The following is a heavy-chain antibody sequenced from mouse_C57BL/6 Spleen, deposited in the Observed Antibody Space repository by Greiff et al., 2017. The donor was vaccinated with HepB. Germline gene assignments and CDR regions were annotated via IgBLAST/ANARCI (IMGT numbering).Heavy chain of an antibody. D-gene: IGHD2-2*01. CDR3: TGGGYLNFDY. Sequence: EVKVEESGGGLVQPGGSMKLSCVASGFTFSNYWMNCVRPSPEPGLAWAAQLSLKSVNYATHYAESVTGRFTISCDDSKSRVYLQMDNLRAEDTGIYYCTGGGYLNFDYWGNGTTLTVPS. J-gene: IGHJ2*01. CDR1: GFTFSNYW. V-gene: IGHV6-3*01. CDR2: LSLKSVNYAT.